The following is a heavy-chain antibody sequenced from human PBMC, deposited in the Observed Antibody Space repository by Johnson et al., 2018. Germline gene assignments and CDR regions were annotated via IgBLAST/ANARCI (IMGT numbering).Heavy chain of an antibody. Sequence: VQLVQSGGGLIQXGGSLRLSCAASGFAFSNIYMAWVRQAPGKGLEWVSGISNTGTTYYEDSVKGRFSISRDTSKNTLFLQKNSLRAEDTAVYYCARQVSPGGFDPWGQGTLVTVSS. J-gene: IGHJ5*02. CDR2: ISNTGTT. D-gene: IGHD1-26*01. CDR1: GFAFSNIY. V-gene: IGHV3-53*01. CDR3: ARQVSPGGFDP.